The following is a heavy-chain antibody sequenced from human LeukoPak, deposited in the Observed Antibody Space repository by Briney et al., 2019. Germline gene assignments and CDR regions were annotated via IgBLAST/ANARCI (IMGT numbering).Heavy chain of an antibody. CDR2: ISGYNGNT. CDR1: DYTFTSYG. Sequence: APVKVSCKASDYTFTSYGISWVRQAPGQGLEWMGWISGYNGNTNYAQKLQGRVTMTTDTSTSTAYMELRSLRSDDTAVYYCARDSGDYYDSSGRFDYWGQGTLVTVSS. CDR3: ARDSGDYYDSSGRFDY. D-gene: IGHD3-22*01. V-gene: IGHV1-18*01. J-gene: IGHJ4*02.